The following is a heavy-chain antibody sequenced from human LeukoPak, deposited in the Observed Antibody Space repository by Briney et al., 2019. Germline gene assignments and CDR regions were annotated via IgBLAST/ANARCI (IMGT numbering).Heavy chain of an antibody. Sequence: GGSLRLSCAASGFTFDDYAMHWVRQAPGKGLEWVSGISWNSGSIGYADSVKGRFTISRDNAKNSLYLQMNSLRAEDTALYYCARDRLGSIDYWGQGTLVTVSS. V-gene: IGHV3-9*01. CDR3: ARDRLGSIDY. J-gene: IGHJ4*02. CDR2: ISWNSGSI. CDR1: GFTFDDYA.